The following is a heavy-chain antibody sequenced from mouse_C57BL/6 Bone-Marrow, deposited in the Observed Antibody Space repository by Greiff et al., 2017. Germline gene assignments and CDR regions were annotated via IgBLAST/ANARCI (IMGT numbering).Heavy chain of an antibody. CDR2: IDPENGDT. CDR1: GYTFTSYG. D-gene: IGHD1-1*01. Sequence: VQLQQSGAELARPGASVKLSCKASGYTFTSYGISWVKQRTGQGLEWIGWIDPENGDTEYASKFQGKATITADTSSNTAYLQLSSLTSEDTAVYYCTTDYYGSSGAYWGQGTLVTVSA. V-gene: IGHV14-4*01. CDR3: TTDYYGSSGAY. J-gene: IGHJ3*01.